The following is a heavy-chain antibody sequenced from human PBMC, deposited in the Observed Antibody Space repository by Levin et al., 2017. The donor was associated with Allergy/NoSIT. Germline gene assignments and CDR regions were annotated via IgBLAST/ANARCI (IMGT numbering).Heavy chain of an antibody. CDR1: GILFSSYD. CDR3: ASWGMYQYDRSAFDYFYYAMDV. V-gene: IGHV3-21*01. CDR2: ISAGGNSI. D-gene: IGHD3-22*01. Sequence: PGESLKISCAASGILFSSYDMNWVRQAPGKGLEWVSSISAGGNSIYYADSVKGRFTISRDNVKNSLFLQMNSLRAEDTAVYYCASWGMYQYDRSAFDYFYYAMDVWGQGTTVTVSS. J-gene: IGHJ6*02.